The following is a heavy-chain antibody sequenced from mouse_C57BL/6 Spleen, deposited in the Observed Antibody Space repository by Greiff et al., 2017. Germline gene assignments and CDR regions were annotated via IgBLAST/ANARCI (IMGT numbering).Heavy chain of an antibody. J-gene: IGHJ2*01. Sequence: VQLKESGPVLVKPGASVKMSCKASGYTFTDYYMNWVKQSHGKSLEWIGVINPYNGGTSYNQKFKGKATLTVDKSSSTAYMELNSLTSEDSAVYYCARGGYYYGSSYYFDYWGQGTTLTVSS. CDR2: INPYNGGT. CDR1: GYTFTDYY. CDR3: ARGGYYYGSSYYFDY. V-gene: IGHV1-19*01. D-gene: IGHD1-1*01.